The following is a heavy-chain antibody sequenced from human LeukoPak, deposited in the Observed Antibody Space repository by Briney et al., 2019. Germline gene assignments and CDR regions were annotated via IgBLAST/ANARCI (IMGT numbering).Heavy chain of an antibody. D-gene: IGHD2-2*01. J-gene: IGHJ3*02. CDR1: GFTFSDYY. V-gene: IGHV3-11*04. CDR2: ISSSGSTI. CDR3: ARDLVVPAALAAFDI. Sequence: GGSLRLSCAASGFTFSDYYMSWIRQAPGKGLEWVSYISSSGSTIYYADSVKGRFTISRDNAKNSLYLQMNSLRAEDTAVYYCARDLVVPAALAAFDIWGQGTMVTVSS.